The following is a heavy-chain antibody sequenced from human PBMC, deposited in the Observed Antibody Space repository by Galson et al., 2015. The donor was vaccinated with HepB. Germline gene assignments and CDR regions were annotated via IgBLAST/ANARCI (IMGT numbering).Heavy chain of an antibody. V-gene: IGHV3-72*01. CDR2: ARNKANSYTT. Sequence: SLRLSCAASGLIFSDSFMDWVRQAPGTGLEWVGRARNKANSYTTEYAASVVGRFTISRDDSKNSLYLQMNSLKVEDTAVYYCASSSGSYSRFDPWGQGTLVTVSS. J-gene: IGHJ5*02. CDR3: ASSSGSYSRFDP. D-gene: IGHD3-10*01. CDR1: GLIFSDSF.